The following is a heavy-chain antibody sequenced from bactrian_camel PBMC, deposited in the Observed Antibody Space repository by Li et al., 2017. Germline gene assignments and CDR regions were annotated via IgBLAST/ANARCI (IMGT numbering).Heavy chain of an antibody. J-gene: IGHJ4*01. Sequence: HVQLVESGGGSVQAGGSLRLSCKATSDVYSTYYMAWFRQAPGKEREGVAAFDEGDTIYGDSVKGRFTISRDNAKGILYLQLNSLETEDTAMYYCTVRPNSAEDNYWGQGTQVTVS. V-gene: IGHV3S53*01. CDR3: TVRPNSAEDNY. CDR2: FDEGDT. CDR1: SDVYSTYY.